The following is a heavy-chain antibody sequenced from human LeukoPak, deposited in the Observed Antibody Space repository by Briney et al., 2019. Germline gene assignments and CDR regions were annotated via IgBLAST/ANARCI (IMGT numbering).Heavy chain of an antibody. Sequence: PGRSLRLSCAASGFTFSSYGMHWVRQAPGKGLEWVAVIWYDGGNKYYADSVKGRFTISRDNAKNSLYLQMNSLRAEDTAVYYCARGRLYDYVWGSYRYFDDYWGQGTLVTVSS. CDR3: ARGRLYDYVWGSYRYFDDY. CDR1: GFTFSSYG. V-gene: IGHV3-33*01. D-gene: IGHD3-16*02. J-gene: IGHJ4*02. CDR2: IWYDGGNK.